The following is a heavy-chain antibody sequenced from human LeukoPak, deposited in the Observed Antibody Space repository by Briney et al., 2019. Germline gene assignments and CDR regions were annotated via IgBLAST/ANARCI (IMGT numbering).Heavy chain of an antibody. CDR2: IHYDGSNK. CDR3: ARYHCSSTSCYSEVSFDY. V-gene: IGHV3-30*02. CDR1: VFTFRTYG. J-gene: IGHJ4*02. Sequence: PGWSVTLSRPACVFTFRTYGMLWVRQAPGKGGEWVGFIHYDGSNKYYADTVNGRFTISRDNSKSTLYMQMNSLRAEDTAVYYCARYHCSSTSCYSEVSFDYWGQGTLVTVSS. D-gene: IGHD2-2*01.